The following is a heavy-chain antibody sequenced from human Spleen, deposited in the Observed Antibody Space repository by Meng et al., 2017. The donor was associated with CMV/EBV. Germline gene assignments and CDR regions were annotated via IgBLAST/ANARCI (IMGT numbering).Heavy chain of an antibody. CDR1: GYTFTKSA. CDR3: AREPGSNTRYDS. V-gene: IGHV1-3*01. D-gene: IGHD1-14*01. CDR2: INAGYGDT. Sequence: SCKASGYTFTKSAIHWMRQAPGQRLEWMGWINAGYGDTRYSQKFQGRIIITRDTSANTSYMELRGLKSEDTAVFYCAREPGSNTRYDSWGQGTLVTVSS. J-gene: IGHJ4*02.